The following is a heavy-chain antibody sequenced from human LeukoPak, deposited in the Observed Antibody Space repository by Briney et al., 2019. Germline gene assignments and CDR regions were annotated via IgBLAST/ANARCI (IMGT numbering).Heavy chain of an antibody. V-gene: IGHV3-30-3*01. Sequence: QTGGSLRLSCAASGFTFNSYAMHWVRQAPGKGLEWVTLISYDGSNKYYADSVKGRFTISRDNSKNTLYLQMNSLRPEDTAVYYCARDDTGYGLFDSWGQGTLVTVSS. D-gene: IGHD5-12*01. CDR1: GFTFNSYA. CDR3: ARDDTGYGLFDS. CDR2: ISYDGSNK. J-gene: IGHJ5*01.